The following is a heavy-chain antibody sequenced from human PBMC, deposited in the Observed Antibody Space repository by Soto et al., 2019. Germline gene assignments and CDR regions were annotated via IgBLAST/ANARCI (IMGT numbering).Heavy chain of an antibody. J-gene: IGHJ6*02. CDR3: ARAVAVAGTGPYYYYGMDV. Sequence: GASVKVSCKASGGTFSSYAISWVRQAPGQGLEWMGGIIPIFGTANYAQKFQGRVTITADESTSTAYMELSSLRSEDTAVYYCARAVAVAGTGPYYYYGMDVWGQGTTVTVSS. CDR2: IIPIFGTA. V-gene: IGHV1-69*13. D-gene: IGHD6-19*01. CDR1: GGTFSSYA.